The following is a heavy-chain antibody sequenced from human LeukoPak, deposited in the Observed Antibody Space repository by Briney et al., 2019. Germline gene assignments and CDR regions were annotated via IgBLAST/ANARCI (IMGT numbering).Heavy chain of an antibody. Sequence: GGSLRLSCAASGFTFSTYWMHWVRQAPGKGLVWVSRFNSDGSSTSYADSVKGRFTISRDNAKNTLYLQMNSLRAEDTAVYYCARVYYSWGQGTLVTVSS. CDR2: FNSDGSST. CDR1: GFTFSTYW. CDR3: ARVYYS. D-gene: IGHD3-10*01. V-gene: IGHV3-74*01. J-gene: IGHJ4*02.